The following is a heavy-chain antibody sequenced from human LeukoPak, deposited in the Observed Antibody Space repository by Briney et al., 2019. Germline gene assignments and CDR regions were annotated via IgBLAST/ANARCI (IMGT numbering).Heavy chain of an antibody. D-gene: IGHD4-11*01. V-gene: IGHV1-69*13. J-gene: IGHJ6*03. Sequence: SVKVSCKASGGTFSSYAISWVRQAPGQGLEWMGGIIPIFGTANYAQKFQGGVTITADESTSTAYMELSSLRSEDTAVYYCARAPTTVTRKPSYYYYYYMDVWGKGTTVTVSS. CDR3: ARAPTTVTRKPSYYYYYYMDV. CDR2: IIPIFGTA. CDR1: GGTFSSYA.